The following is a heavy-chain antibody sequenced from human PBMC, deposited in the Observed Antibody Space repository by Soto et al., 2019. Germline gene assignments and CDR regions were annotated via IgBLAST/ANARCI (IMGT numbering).Heavy chain of an antibody. V-gene: IGHV1-8*01. CDR3: ARRAETNGWNGFGADKYYFDF. D-gene: IGHD1-1*01. Sequence: ASVKVSCKASGYTFTSYDINWVRQATGQGLEWMGWMNPNSGNTGYAQKFQGRVTMTRNTSISTAYMELSSLRSEDTAVYYCARRAETNGWNGFGADKYYFDFWGQGTLVTVSS. CDR2: MNPNSGNT. CDR1: GYTFTSYD. J-gene: IGHJ4*02.